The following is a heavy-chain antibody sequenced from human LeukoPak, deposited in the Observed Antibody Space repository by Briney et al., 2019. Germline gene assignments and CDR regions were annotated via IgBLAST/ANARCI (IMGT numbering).Heavy chain of an antibody. Sequence: ASVKVSCKASGYTFTSYYMHWVRQAPGQGLEWMGIINPSGGSTSYAQKFQGRVTMTRDTSTSTVYMELSSLRSEDTAVYYCARDPGGGTSSWPPSQDDYRGQGTLVTVSS. J-gene: IGHJ4*02. CDR1: GYTFTSYY. V-gene: IGHV1-46*01. CDR2: INPSGGST. D-gene: IGHD6-13*01. CDR3: ARDPGGGTSSWPPSQDDY.